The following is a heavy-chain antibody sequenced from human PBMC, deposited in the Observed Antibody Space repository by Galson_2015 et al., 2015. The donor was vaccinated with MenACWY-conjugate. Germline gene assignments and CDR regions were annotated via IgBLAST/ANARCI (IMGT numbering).Heavy chain of an antibody. V-gene: IGHV3-23*01. Sequence: SLRLSCAASGFTFSSYAMSWVRQAPGKGLEWVSAISGSGGSTYYADSVKGRFTISRDDSKNTLYLQMNSLRAEDTAVYYCAKCLDFGVVINGEEDYYYYGMDVWGQGTTVTVSS. J-gene: IGHJ6*02. CDR2: ISGSGGST. D-gene: IGHD3-3*01. CDR1: GFTFSSYA. CDR3: AKCLDFGVVINGEEDYYYYGMDV.